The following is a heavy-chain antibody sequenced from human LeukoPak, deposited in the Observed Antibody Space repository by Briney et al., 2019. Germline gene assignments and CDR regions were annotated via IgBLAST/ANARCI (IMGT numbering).Heavy chain of an antibody. Sequence: SETLSLTCAVYGGSFSGYYWSWIRQPPGKGLEWIGEINHSGSTNYNPSLKSRVTISVDTSKNQFSLKLSSVTAADTAVYYCARGGEVKYYYDSSGYYYFDYWGQGTLVTVSS. D-gene: IGHD3-22*01. CDR3: ARGGEVKYYYDSSGYYYFDY. V-gene: IGHV4-34*01. J-gene: IGHJ4*02. CDR1: GGSFSGYY. CDR2: INHSGST.